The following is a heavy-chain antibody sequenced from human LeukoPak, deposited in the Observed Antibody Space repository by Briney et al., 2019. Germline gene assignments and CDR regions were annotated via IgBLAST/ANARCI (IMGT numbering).Heavy chain of an antibody. CDR1: GFTFCSYG. CDR3: ARDARYIDY. CDR2: IWYDGSNK. J-gene: IGHJ4*02. Sequence: PGGSLSLSCAASGFTFCSYGMHWVRRAPGKGLEWVAVIWYDGSNKYYADSVKGRFTISRDNSKNTLYLQMNSLRAEDTAVYYCARDARYIDYWGQGTLVTVSS. V-gene: IGHV3-33*01.